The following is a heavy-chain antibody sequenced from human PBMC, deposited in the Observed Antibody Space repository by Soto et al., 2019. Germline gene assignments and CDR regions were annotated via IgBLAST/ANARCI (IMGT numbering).Heavy chain of an antibody. CDR3: AKDGCSSTSCYGDFDY. Sequence: PGGSLRLSCAASGFTFSSYAMSWVRQAPGKGLEWVSAISGSGGSTYYADSVKGRFTISRDNSKNTLYLQMNSLRAEDTAVYYCAKDGCSSTSCYGDFDYWGQGTLVTVSS. CDR2: ISGSGGST. V-gene: IGHV3-23*01. CDR1: GFTFSSYA. D-gene: IGHD2-2*01. J-gene: IGHJ4*02.